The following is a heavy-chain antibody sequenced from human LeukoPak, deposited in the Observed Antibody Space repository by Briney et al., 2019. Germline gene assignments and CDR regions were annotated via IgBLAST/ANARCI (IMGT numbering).Heavy chain of an antibody. Sequence: PGGSLRLSCEGSGFTFRDYYMSWIRQAPGKGLEWVAYISSRGTTTYYADSMKGRFTISRDNAKNSLFLQMISLRDEDTAIYYCATFYSDSSRYFRDYWGQGTLVTVSS. CDR3: ATFYSDSSRYFRDY. CDR1: GFTFRDYY. D-gene: IGHD3-22*01. J-gene: IGHJ4*02. CDR2: ISSRGTTT. V-gene: IGHV3-11*01.